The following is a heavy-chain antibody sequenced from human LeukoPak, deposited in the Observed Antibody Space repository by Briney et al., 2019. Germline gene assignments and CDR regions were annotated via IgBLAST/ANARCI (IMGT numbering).Heavy chain of an antibody. CDR1: GFTLSNAW. D-gene: IGHD6-19*01. Sequence: GGSLRLSCGVSGFTLSNAWMKWVRQAPGKGLEWVSYISSSGSTIYYADSVKGRFTISRDNAKNSLYLQMNSLRAEDTAVYYCAREGSSGWYGGYDAFDIWGQGTMVTVSS. J-gene: IGHJ3*02. V-gene: IGHV3-48*04. CDR3: AREGSSGWYGGYDAFDI. CDR2: ISSSGSTI.